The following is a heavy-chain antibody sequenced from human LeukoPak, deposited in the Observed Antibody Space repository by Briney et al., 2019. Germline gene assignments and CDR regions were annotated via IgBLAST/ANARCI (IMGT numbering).Heavy chain of an antibody. CDR3: ASHPAAWEVPGVS. CDR1: GYTFTSYY. CDR2: INPSGGST. Sequence: ASVKVSCKASGYTFTSYYMHWVRQAPGQGLEWVGIINPSGGSTSYAQKFQGRVTMTRDTSTSTVYMELSSLRSEDTAVYYCASHPAAWEVPGVSWGQGILVTVSS. D-gene: IGHD6-25*01. J-gene: IGHJ5*02. V-gene: IGHV1-46*01.